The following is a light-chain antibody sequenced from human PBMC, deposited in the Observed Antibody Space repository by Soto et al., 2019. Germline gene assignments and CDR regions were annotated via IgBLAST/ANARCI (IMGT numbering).Light chain of an antibody. CDR3: NSYAGRDNWI. V-gene: IGLV2-8*01. CDR2: EVN. J-gene: IGLJ2*01. Sequence: QSALTQPPSASGSPGQSVTISCTGTSSDVGGYNYVSWYQQYSGKAPKLILYEVNRRPSGVPDRFSGSKSGNTASLTVSGLQAEDEADYHCNSYAGRDNWIFGGGTKVTVL. CDR1: SSDVGGYNY.